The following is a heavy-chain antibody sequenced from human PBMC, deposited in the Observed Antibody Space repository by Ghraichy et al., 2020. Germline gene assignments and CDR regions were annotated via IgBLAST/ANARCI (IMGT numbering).Heavy chain of an antibody. V-gene: IGHV3-7*01. CDR2: IRQDGNEN. CDR3: ARPRQPSYYYAMDV. J-gene: IGHJ6*02. D-gene: IGHD1-1*01. Sequence: GSLNISCAASGFSFSNYWMTWVRQAPGKGLEWVANIRQDGNENYYVDSVRGRFTISRDNAKNSLFLQMNSLRAEDTAVYYCARPRQPSYYYAMDVWGQGTTVTVSS. CDR1: GFSFSNYW.